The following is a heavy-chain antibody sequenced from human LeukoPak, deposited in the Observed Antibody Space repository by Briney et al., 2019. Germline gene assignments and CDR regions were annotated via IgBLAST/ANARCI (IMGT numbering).Heavy chain of an antibody. D-gene: IGHD4-17*01. Sequence: PSETLSLTCTVSGGSISSSSYYWGWIRQPPGKGLEWIGNIYYSGSTYYNPSLKSRVTISLDTSKNQFSLKLSSVTAADTAVYYCARGPIYGDYGGSLDYWGQGTLVTVSS. CDR2: IYYSGST. CDR3: ARGPIYGDYGGSLDY. CDR1: GGSISSSSYY. J-gene: IGHJ4*02. V-gene: IGHV4-39*07.